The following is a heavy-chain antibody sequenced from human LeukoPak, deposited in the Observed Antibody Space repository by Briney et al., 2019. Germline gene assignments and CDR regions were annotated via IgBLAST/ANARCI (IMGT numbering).Heavy chain of an antibody. Sequence: GGSLRLSCETSGFTFSSYAMSWVRQAPGKGLEWVSSITSSGGSTYYADSVKGRFTISRDNSKNTLYLQMNSLRAEDTAVYYCARDPSSGSYGYYYYYYMDVWGKGTTVTVSS. CDR3: ARDPSSGSYGYYYYYYMDV. V-gene: IGHV3-23*01. D-gene: IGHD1-26*01. J-gene: IGHJ6*03. CDR1: GFTFSSYA. CDR2: ITSSGGST.